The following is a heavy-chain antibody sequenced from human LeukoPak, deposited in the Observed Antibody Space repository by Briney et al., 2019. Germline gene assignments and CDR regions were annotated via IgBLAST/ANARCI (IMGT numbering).Heavy chain of an antibody. Sequence: GGSLRLSCSASGFTFSSYGMHWVRQAPGKGLEWVAVIWYDGSNKYYADSVKGRFTISRDNSKNTLYLQMNSLRAEDAAVYYCARDHYGSGSYYMVYWGQGTLVTVSS. CDR1: GFTFSSYG. CDR2: IWYDGSNK. CDR3: ARDHYGSGSYYMVY. J-gene: IGHJ4*02. V-gene: IGHV3-33*08. D-gene: IGHD3-10*01.